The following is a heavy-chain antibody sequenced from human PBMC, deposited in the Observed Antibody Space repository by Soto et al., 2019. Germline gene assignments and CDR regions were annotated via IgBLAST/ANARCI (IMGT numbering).Heavy chain of an antibody. J-gene: IGHJ6*03. D-gene: IGHD4-17*01. V-gene: IGHV3-48*01. Sequence: GGSLRLSCAASGFTFSSYSMNWVRQAPGKGLEWVSYISSSSSTIYYADSVKGRFTISRENAKNSLYLQMNSLRAEDTAVYYCARQALYGDYYYYYYMDVWGKGTTVTVSS. CDR1: GFTFSSYS. CDR2: ISSSSSTI. CDR3: ARQALYGDYYYYYYMDV.